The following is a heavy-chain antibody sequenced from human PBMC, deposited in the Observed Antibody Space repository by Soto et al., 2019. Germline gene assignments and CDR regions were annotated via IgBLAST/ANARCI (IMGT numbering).Heavy chain of an antibody. CDR3: ARVRITMVRGVIITGGDYYYYGMDV. V-gene: IGHV4-30-4*01. D-gene: IGHD3-10*01. CDR1: GGSISSGDYY. Sequence: SETLSLTCTVSGGSISSGDYYWGWIRQPPGKGLEWIGYIYYSGSTYYNPSLKSRVTISVDTSKNQFSLKLSSVTAADTAVYYCARVRITMVRGVIITGGDYYYYGMDVWGQGTTVTVSS. J-gene: IGHJ6*02. CDR2: IYYSGST.